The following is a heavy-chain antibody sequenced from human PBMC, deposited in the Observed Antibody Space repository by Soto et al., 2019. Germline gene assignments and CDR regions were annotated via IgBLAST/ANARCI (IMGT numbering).Heavy chain of an antibody. CDR3: ARFSGSYNDRYFAY. J-gene: IGHJ4*02. Sequence: SETLSLTCAVYGGSFSGYYWSWIRQPPGKGLEWIGEINHSGSTNYNPSLRSRVTISVDTSNNQFSLKVTSVTAADTAVYYCARFSGSYNDRYFAYWGQGTLVTVSS. V-gene: IGHV4-34*01. CDR2: INHSGST. D-gene: IGHD1-26*01. CDR1: GGSFSGYY.